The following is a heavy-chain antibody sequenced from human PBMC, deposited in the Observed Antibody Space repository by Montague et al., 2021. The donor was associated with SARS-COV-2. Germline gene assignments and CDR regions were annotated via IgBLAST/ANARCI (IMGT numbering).Heavy chain of an antibody. D-gene: IGHD3-10*01. CDR2: IYYSGNT. J-gene: IGHJ4*02. CDR1: GGSISTSSYY. Sequence: SETRSLTCTVSGGSISTSSYYWSWTRQPPGKGPEWIGCIYYSGNTYYNPSMKSSVSISGDTSKNQFSLKLSSVTAADTAVYYCVRQEFRGAALYYFDNWGQGTLVTVSS. V-gene: IGHV4-39*01. CDR3: VRQEFRGAALYYFDN.